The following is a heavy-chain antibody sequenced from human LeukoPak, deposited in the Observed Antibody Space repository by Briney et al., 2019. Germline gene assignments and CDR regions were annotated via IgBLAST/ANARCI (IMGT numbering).Heavy chain of an antibody. CDR2: IYYSGST. J-gene: IGHJ5*02. CDR1: GGAIRSYY. Sequence: SETLSLTCTVSGGAIRSYYWSWIRQPPGEGLEWIGYIYYSGSTNYNPSLKSRVTISVDTSKNQFSLKLSSVTAADTAVYYCARAVNRWFDPWGQGTLVTVSS. CDR3: ARAVNRWFDP. V-gene: IGHV4-59*01.